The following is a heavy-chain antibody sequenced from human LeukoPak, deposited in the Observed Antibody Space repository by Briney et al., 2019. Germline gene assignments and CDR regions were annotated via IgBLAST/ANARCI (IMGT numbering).Heavy chain of an antibody. CDR3: ASTYCSGGSCYWALDY. D-gene: IGHD2-15*01. V-gene: IGHV4-59*08. CDR2: IYYSGST. CDR1: GGSISSYY. Sequence: PAETLSLTCTVSGGSISSYYWSWVRQPPGKGLEWIGYIYYSGSTNYNPSLKSRVTISVDTSKNQFSLKLSSVTAADTAVYYCASTYCSGGSCYWALDYWGQGTLVTVSS. J-gene: IGHJ4*02.